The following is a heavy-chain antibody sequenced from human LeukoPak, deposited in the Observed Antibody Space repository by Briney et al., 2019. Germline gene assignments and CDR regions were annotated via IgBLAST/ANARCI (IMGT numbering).Heavy chain of an antibody. V-gene: IGHV3-23*01. J-gene: IGHJ4*02. CDR3: AGRVTGYSSGYVY. CDR2: ISGSAHKI. CDR1: GITFSNYA. Sequence: GGSLRLSCVASGITFSNYAVSWVRQAPEEGLDWVSVISGSAHKIRYADSVKGRFTISRDNSENIVYLQMNNLRAEDTAVYYCAGRVTGYSSGYVYWGQGTLVTVSS. D-gene: IGHD5-18*01.